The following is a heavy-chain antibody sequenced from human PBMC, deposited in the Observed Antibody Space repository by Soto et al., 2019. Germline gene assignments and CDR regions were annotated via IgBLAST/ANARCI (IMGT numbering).Heavy chain of an antibody. D-gene: IGHD1-20*01. V-gene: IGHV5-51*01. Sequence: PGESLKISCKGSGYSFTSYWIGWVRQMPGKGLEWMGIIYPGDSDTRYSPSFQGQVTISADKSISTAYLQWSSLKASDTAMYYCARRGGYNWNQPHAAFDIWGQGTMVTVSS. J-gene: IGHJ3*02. CDR1: GYSFTSYW. CDR3: ARRGGYNWNQPHAAFDI. CDR2: IYPGDSDT.